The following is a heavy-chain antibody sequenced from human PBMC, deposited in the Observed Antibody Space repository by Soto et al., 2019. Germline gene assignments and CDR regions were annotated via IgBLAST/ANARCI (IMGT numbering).Heavy chain of an antibody. CDR2: ISSSGSTI. V-gene: IGHV3-11*01. CDR3: ARETGWSGYYHYGMDV. J-gene: IGHJ6*02. D-gene: IGHD3-3*01. CDR1: GFTFSDYY. Sequence: LKISCAASGFTFSDYYMSWIRQAPGKGLEWVSYISSSGSTIYYADSVKGRFTISRDNAKNSLYLQMNSLRAEDTAVYYCARETGWSGYYHYGMDVWGQGTTVTVSS.